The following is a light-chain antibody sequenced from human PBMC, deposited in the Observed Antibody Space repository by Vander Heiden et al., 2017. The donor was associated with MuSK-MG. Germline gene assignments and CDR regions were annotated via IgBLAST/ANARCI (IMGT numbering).Light chain of an antibody. CDR2: AAS. CDR1: QGISNY. Sequence: DIQITPSPSPLSASVGDRVTITCRASQGISNYLSWYQQKPGKVPTLLIYAASTLQAGVPSRFSGRGSGTDFAHTINSLQPEDVATYYCQKYNSAPLTFGEGTKVEIK. J-gene: IGKJ4*01. V-gene: IGKV1-27*01. CDR3: QKYNSAPLT.